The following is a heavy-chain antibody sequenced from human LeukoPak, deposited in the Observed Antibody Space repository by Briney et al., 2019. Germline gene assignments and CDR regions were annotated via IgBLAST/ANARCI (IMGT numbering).Heavy chain of an antibody. CDR2: FDPEDGET. CDR3: ATGLVGATTKTY. D-gene: IGHD1-26*01. J-gene: IGHJ4*02. Sequence: ASVKVSCKVSGYTLTELSMHWVRQAPGKGLEWMGGFDPEDGETIYAQKFKGRVTMTEDTSTDTAYMELSSLRSEDTAVYYCATGLVGATTKTYWGQGTLVTVSS. V-gene: IGHV1-24*01. CDR1: GYTLTELS.